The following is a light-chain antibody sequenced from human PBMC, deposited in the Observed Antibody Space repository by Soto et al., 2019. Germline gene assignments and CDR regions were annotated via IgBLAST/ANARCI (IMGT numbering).Light chain of an antibody. V-gene: IGLV1-47*01. Sequence: QSVLTQPPSASGTPGQRVTIPCSGSSSNIGSNYVYWYQQLPGTAPKLLIQSNNQRPSGVPDRFSGSKSGTSASLAISGLRSEDEADYYCATWDDRLSGRVFGTGTKLTVL. J-gene: IGLJ1*01. CDR3: ATWDDRLSGRV. CDR1: SSNIGSNY. CDR2: SNN.